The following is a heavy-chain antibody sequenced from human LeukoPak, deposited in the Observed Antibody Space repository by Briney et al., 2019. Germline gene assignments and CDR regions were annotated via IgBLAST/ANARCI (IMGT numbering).Heavy chain of an antibody. CDR1: GFTFSTFP. V-gene: IGHV3-64D*06. J-gene: IGHJ6*02. Sequence: GGSLRLSCSASGFTFSTFPMHWVRQAPGKGLEYFSAISRNGDTTYYADSVKGRFTISRDNSKNTLYLQMSSLRPEDTAVYYCAKDPIAVAGNNYYGMDVWGQGTTVTVSS. CDR2: ISRNGDTT. CDR3: AKDPIAVAGNNYYGMDV. D-gene: IGHD6-19*01.